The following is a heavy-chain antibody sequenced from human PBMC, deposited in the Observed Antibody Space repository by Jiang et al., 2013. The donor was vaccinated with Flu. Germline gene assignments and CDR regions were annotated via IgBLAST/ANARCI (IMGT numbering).Heavy chain of an antibody. V-gene: IGHV3-23*01. Sequence: AISGSGGSTYYADSVKGQFTISRDNSKNTLYLQMNSLRAEDTAVYYCAKGIAAAGTNYYYYGMDVWGQGTTVTVSS. CDR3: AKGIAAAGTNYYYYGMDV. D-gene: IGHD6-13*01. J-gene: IGHJ6*02. CDR2: ISGSGGST.